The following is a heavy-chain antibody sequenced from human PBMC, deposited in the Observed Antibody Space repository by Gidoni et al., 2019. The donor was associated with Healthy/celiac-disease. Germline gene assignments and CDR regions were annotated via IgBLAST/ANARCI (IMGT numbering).Heavy chain of an antibody. Sequence: EVQLVESGGGLVQPGRSLRLSCTASGFTFGDYAMSWFRQAPGKGLEWVGFIRSKAYGGTTEYAASVKGRFTISRDDSKSIAYLQMNSLKTEDTAVYYCTREGTGDLYYYYYMDVWGKGTTVTVSS. CDR3: TREGTGDLYYYYYMDV. CDR1: GFTFGDYA. V-gene: IGHV3-49*03. CDR2: IRSKAYGGTT. J-gene: IGHJ6*03. D-gene: IGHD7-27*01.